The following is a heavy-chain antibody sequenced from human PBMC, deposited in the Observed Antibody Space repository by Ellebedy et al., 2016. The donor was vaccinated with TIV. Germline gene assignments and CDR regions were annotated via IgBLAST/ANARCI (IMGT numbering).Heavy chain of an antibody. J-gene: IGHJ4*02. CDR1: GFIFNHYS. CDR2: ISSTGYYI. V-gene: IGHV3-21*04. D-gene: IGHD1-14*01. Sequence: GESLKISCAASGFIFNHYSMNWVRQAPGKGLEWISSISSTGYYIYYADSVKGRFTISRDDAKNSLFLQMNSLRAEDTAVYYCAKSPSRKPGLVDYWGQGTLVTVSS. CDR3: AKSPSRKPGLVDY.